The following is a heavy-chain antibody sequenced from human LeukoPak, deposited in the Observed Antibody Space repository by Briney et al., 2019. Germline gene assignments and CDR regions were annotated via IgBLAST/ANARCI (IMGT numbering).Heavy chain of an antibody. V-gene: IGHV5-51*01. CDR1: GYSFTTYW. Sequence: GESLKISCKGSGYSFTTYWIGWVRQMPGKGLEWMAIIYPADSDTRHSPSFQGQVTISADKSISTAYLQWSSLKASDTAMYYCASLPMKQPGAFDIWGQGTMVTVSS. CDR3: ASLPMKQPGAFDI. D-gene: IGHD5-18*01. J-gene: IGHJ3*02. CDR2: IYPADSDT.